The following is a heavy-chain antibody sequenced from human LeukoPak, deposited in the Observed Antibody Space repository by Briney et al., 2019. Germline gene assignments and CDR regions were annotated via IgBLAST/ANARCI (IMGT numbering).Heavy chain of an antibody. J-gene: IGHJ4*02. Sequence: ASVKVSCKASRYTFTTYYIHWVREAPGQGLEWMGWIDPNSGDTNYAQKFQGRVTMTRDTAINTAYMDLISLTSDDTALYYCARCLTETVAALNYWGQGTLATVSS. V-gene: IGHV1-2*02. D-gene: IGHD6-19*01. CDR3: ARCLTETVAALNY. CDR2: IDPNSGDT. CDR1: RYTFTTYY.